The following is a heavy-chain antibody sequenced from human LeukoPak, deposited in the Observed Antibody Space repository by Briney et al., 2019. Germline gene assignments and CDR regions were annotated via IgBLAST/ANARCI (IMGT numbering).Heavy chain of an antibody. Sequence: SETLSLTCTVSGGSISTSGYYWGWIRQPPGKGLEWIGNIYHSGSTYYNPSLKSRVSISVDTSKNHFSLDLSSVTAADTAVYYCASGIAVAGTGVDYWGQGTLVTVSS. D-gene: IGHD6-19*01. V-gene: IGHV4-39*02. CDR3: ASGIAVAGTGVDY. CDR2: IYHSGST. CDR1: GGSISTSGYY. J-gene: IGHJ4*02.